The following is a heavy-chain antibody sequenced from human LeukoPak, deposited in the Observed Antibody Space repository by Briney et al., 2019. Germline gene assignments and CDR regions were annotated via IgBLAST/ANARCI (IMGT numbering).Heavy chain of an antibody. V-gene: IGHV1-69*04. CDR3: ARDSEAAAGLSFDH. Sequence: GASVKVSCKASGGTFSSYAISWVRQAPGQGLEWMGRIIPILGIANYAQKFQGRVTITADKSTSTAYMELSSLRSDDTAVYYCARDSEAAAGLSFDHWGQGTLVTVSS. CDR2: IIPILGIA. D-gene: IGHD6-13*01. J-gene: IGHJ4*02. CDR1: GGTFSSYA.